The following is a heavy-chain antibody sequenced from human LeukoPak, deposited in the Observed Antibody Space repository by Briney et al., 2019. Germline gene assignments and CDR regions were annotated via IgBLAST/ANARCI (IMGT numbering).Heavy chain of an antibody. Sequence: SETLSLTCTVSGGSISSSSYYWGWIRQPPGKGLEWIGSIYYSGSTYYNPSLKSRVTISVDTSKNQFSLKLSSVTAADTAVYYCARELFRSGYYSTGYFDLWGRGTLVTVSS. CDR1: GGSISSSSYY. CDR2: IYYSGST. V-gene: IGHV4-39*07. J-gene: IGHJ2*01. D-gene: IGHD3-3*01. CDR3: ARELFRSGYYSTGYFDL.